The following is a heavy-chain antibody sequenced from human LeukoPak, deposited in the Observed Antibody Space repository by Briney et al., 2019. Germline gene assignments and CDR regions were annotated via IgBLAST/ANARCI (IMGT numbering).Heavy chain of an antibody. Sequence: SETLSLTCTVSGGSITSYYWSWIRQPPGKGLEWVGYVFYSENTRYNPSLGSRVTISMDTSKNQFSLKLNSVTAADTAVYYCARFPIRGYSYAPKGYWGQGTLVTVSS. V-gene: IGHV4-59*08. D-gene: IGHD5-18*01. CDR3: ARFPIRGYSYAPKGY. CDR1: GGSITSYY. CDR2: VFYSENT. J-gene: IGHJ4*02.